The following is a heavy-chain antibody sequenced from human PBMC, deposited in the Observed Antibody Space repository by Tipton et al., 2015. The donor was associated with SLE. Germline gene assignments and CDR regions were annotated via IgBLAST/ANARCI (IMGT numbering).Heavy chain of an antibody. J-gene: IGHJ3*02. D-gene: IGHD5-18*01. CDR1: GGSISSYY. CDR3: ARARGRYSYGYDAFDI. CDR2: IYHSGGT. V-gene: IGHV4-59*08. Sequence: TLSLTCTVSGGSISSYYWSWIRQPPGKGLEWIGYIYHSGGTNHSPSLRSRLTTSVDTSKNQFSLRLSSVTAADTAVYYCARARGRYSYGYDAFDIWGQGTMVTVSS.